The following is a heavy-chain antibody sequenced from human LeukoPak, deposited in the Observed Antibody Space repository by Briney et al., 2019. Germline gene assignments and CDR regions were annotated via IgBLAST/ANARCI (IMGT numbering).Heavy chain of an antibody. V-gene: IGHV3-21*04. CDR2: ISSRTSYI. J-gene: IGHJ4*02. CDR1: GFTFSSYS. CDR3: TRAEGLGPGAHFDQ. Sequence: GGSLRLSCAASGFTFSSYSVNWVRQAPGKGLEWVSSISSRTSYIYYADSVKGRFTISRDNSKNTLYLQMDSLRVEDTAVYYCTRAEGLGPGAHFDQWGQGALVIVSS.